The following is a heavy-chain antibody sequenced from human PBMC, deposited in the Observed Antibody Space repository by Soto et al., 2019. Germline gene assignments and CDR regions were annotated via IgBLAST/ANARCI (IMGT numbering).Heavy chain of an antibody. CDR1: GYTFTDYF. V-gene: IGHV1-2*02. CDR3: ARANRLSTANYYYYGMDV. Sequence: ASVKVSCKASGYTFTDYFIHWVRQAPGQGLEWIGWINPYSGGADLSQKFQGRVTMTRDTSISTAYMEVSSLRSDDTAVFYCARANRLSTANYYYYGMDVWGQGTTVTVSS. J-gene: IGHJ6*02. D-gene: IGHD4-17*01. CDR2: INPYSGGA.